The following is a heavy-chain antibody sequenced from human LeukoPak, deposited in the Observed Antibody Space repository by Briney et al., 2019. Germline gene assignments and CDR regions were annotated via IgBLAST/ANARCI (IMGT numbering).Heavy chain of an antibody. J-gene: IGHJ2*01. D-gene: IGHD4-17*01. CDR1: GYTFTSYD. CDR2: MNPNSGNT. Sequence: ASVKVSCKASGYTFTSYDINWVRQATGQGLEWMGWMNPNSGNTGYAQKFQGRVTMTRNTSISTAYMELSSLRSEDTAVYYCARDGIRATVTTVPYWYFDLWGRGTLVTVSS. CDR3: ARDGIRATVTTVPYWYFDL. V-gene: IGHV1-8*01.